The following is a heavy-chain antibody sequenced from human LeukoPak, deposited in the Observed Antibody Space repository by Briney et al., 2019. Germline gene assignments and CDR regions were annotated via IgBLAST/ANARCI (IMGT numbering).Heavy chain of an antibody. J-gene: IGHJ4*02. CDR3: AREGVAAYFDY. V-gene: IGHV4-59*01. CDR2: IYYSGST. CDR1: GGSISSYY. D-gene: IGHD2-15*01. Sequence: PSVTLSLTCTVSGGSISSYYWSWIRQPPGKGLEWIGYIYYSGSTNYNPSLKSRVTISVDTSKNQFSLKLSSVTAADTAVYYCAREGVAAYFDYWGQGTLVTVSS.